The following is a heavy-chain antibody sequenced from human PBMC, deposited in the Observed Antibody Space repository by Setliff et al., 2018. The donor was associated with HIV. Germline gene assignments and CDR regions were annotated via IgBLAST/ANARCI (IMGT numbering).Heavy chain of an antibody. CDR2: IYYSGST. J-gene: IGHJ4*02. V-gene: IGHV4-59*12. CDR1: GGSISNYY. D-gene: IGHD6-19*01. Sequence: PSETLSLTCTVSGGSISNYYWSWIRQPPGKGLEWTGYIYYSGSTNYNPSLKSRVTILVDSSRNQFSLRLSSVTAADTAVYYCARDRGPLYSSAGFDYWGQGTLVTVS. CDR3: ARDRGPLYSSAGFDY.